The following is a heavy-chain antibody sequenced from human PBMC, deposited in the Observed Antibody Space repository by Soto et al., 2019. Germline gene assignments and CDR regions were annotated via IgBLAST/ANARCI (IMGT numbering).Heavy chain of an antibody. J-gene: IGHJ4*02. Sequence: SETLSLTCTVSGGSISSSSYYWGWIRQPPGKGLEWIGSIYYSGSTYYNPSLKSRVTISVDTSKNQFSLKLSSVTAADTAVYYCARRDYGDQVLDYWGQGTLVTVSS. D-gene: IGHD4-17*01. CDR2: IYYSGST. V-gene: IGHV4-39*01. CDR3: ARRDYGDQVLDY. CDR1: GGSISSSSYY.